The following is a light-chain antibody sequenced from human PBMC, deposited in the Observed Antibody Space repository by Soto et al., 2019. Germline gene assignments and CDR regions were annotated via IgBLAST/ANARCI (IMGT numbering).Light chain of an antibody. J-gene: IGLJ1*01. V-gene: IGLV1-47*01. Sequence: QAVVTQPPSVSGTPGQRVNISCSGSSSHIGRDYVYWYQQFPGTAPKLLIYRGNQRPSGVPDRFSGSKSGTSASLAISGLRSDDESDYYCVAWDDSLSGYVFGTGTKLTVL. CDR1: SSHIGRDY. CDR2: RGN. CDR3: VAWDDSLSGYV.